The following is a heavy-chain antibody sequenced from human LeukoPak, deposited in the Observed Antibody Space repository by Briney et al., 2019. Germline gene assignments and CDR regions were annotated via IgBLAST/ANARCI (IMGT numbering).Heavy chain of an antibody. V-gene: IGHV5-51*01. CDR1: GYIFNTYW. Sequence: GESLKISCKGSGYIFNTYWIGWVRQLPGKGLEWMGILYPGDSDTTYSPSFQGQVTFSADKSINTAYLQWSTLKASDTAIYYCARRLVGPTSYYFDSWGQGTLVTVSS. CDR3: ARRLVGPTSYYFDS. CDR2: LYPGDSDT. J-gene: IGHJ4*02. D-gene: IGHD1-26*01.